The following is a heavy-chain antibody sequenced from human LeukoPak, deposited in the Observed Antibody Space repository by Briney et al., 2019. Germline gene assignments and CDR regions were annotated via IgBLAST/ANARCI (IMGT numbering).Heavy chain of an antibody. J-gene: IGHJ4*02. Sequence: GGSLRLSCAASGFTFSSYAMSWVRQAPGKGLEWVSVISGSGGSTYYADSVKGRFTIPRDNSKNTLYLQMNSLRVDDTAVYSCAKGSHGYSSSSADYWGQGTLVTVSS. V-gene: IGHV3-23*01. CDR1: GFTFSSYA. D-gene: IGHD6-6*01. CDR2: ISGSGGST. CDR3: AKGSHGYSSSSADY.